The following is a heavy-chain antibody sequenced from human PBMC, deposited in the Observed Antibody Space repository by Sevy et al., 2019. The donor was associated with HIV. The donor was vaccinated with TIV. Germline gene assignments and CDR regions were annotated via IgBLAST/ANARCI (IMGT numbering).Heavy chain of an antibody. D-gene: IGHD3-22*01. J-gene: IGHJ5*02. CDR3: ARGGPLYYYDSSGYTNWFDP. V-gene: IGHV1-8*01. Sequence: ASVKVSCKASGYTFTSYDINWVRQATGQGLEWMGWMNPNSGNTGYAQKFQGRVTMTRNTSISTAYMELSSLRSEDTAVYYCARGGPLYYYDSSGYTNWFDPWAREPWSPSPQ. CDR2: MNPNSGNT. CDR1: GYTFTSYD.